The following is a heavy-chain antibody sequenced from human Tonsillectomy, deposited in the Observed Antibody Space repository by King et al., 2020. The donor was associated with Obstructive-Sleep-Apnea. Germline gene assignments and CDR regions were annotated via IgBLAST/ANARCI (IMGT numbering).Heavy chain of an antibody. CDR3: AGDFFIRGYKGRGRYGMDV. D-gene: IGHD3-10*01. CDR1: GYTFTGYY. V-gene: IGHV1-2*04. J-gene: IGHJ6*02. Sequence: VQLVESGAEVKKPGASVKVSCTASGYTFTGYYMHWVRQAPGQGLEWMGWINPNSGGTNYAQKFQGWVTMTRDTSISTAYMELSRLRSDDTAVYYCAGDFFIRGYKGRGRYGMDVWGQGTTGPVSS. CDR2: INPNSGGT.